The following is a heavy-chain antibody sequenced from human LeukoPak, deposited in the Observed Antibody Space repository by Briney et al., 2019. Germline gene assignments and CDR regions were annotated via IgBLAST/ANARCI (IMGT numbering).Heavy chain of an antibody. CDR2: MNSDGSST. CDR1: GFTFSRHW. V-gene: IGHV3-74*01. J-gene: IGHJ4*02. Sequence: GGSLRLSCAGSGFTFSRHWMHWVRQVPGKGRVWVSRMNSDGSSTSYADSVKGRFIISRDNAKNTLYLQMNSLRAEDTAVYYCTSDTVDTAVGIDYWGQRTLVTVSS. D-gene: IGHD5-18*01. CDR3: TSDTVDTAVGIDY.